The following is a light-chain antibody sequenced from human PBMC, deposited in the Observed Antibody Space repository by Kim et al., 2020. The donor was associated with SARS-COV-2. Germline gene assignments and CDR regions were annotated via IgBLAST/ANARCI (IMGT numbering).Light chain of an antibody. Sequence: NFMLTQPHSVSEPPGKTVTISCTRSSGSIASNYVQWYQQRPGSAPTTVIYEDNQRPSGVPDRFSGSIDSSSNSASLTISGLKTEDEANYYCQSYDSSNVVFGGGTKLTVL. CDR2: EDN. CDR3: QSYDSSNVV. CDR1: SGSIASNY. V-gene: IGLV6-57*04. J-gene: IGLJ2*01.